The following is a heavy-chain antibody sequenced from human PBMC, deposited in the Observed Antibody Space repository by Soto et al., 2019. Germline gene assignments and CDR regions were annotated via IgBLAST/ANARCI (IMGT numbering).Heavy chain of an antibody. D-gene: IGHD3-22*01. CDR1: GSTFTVHD. Sequence: SLRGCFTASGSTFTVHDMRWGRQAPGRWLEWMGWINPNSVGTNYAQKFQGRDTMTRDTSISTAYMELSRLRAEDTAVYECVKDDYDSSYRDYYGMDVWGQGTTVTVSS. V-gene: IGHV1-2*02. CDR2: INPNSVGT. J-gene: IGHJ6*02. CDR3: VKDDYDSSYRDYYGMDV.